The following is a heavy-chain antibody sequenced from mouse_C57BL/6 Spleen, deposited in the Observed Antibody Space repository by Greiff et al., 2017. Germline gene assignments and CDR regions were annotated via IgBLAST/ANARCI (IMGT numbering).Heavy chain of an antibody. CDR2: IDPNSGGT. CDR1: GYTFTSYW. CDR3: ALANWGGDYYAMDY. V-gene: IGHV1-72*01. Sequence: QAQLQQPGAELVKPGASVKLSCKASGYTFTSYWMHWVKQRPGRGLEWIGRIDPNSGGTKYNEKFKSKATLTVDKPSSTAYMQLSSLTSEDSAVYYCALANWGGDYYAMDYWGQGTSVTVSA. J-gene: IGHJ4*01. D-gene: IGHD4-1*01.